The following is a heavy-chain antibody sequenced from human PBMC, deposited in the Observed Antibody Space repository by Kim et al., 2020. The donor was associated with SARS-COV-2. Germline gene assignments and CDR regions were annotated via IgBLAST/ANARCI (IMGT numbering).Heavy chain of an antibody. D-gene: IGHD5-12*01. V-gene: IGHV3-7*03. Sequence: GGSLRLSCAASGFTLSGYWMSWVRQAPGKGLEWVAKMNRNGNVKAYVDSVRGRVTISRDDSENSLHLQMDRLRVEDSGFYYCVRGPPRDSCYEYYFDFWG. J-gene: IGHJ4*01. CDR1: GFTLSGYW. CDR2: MNRNGNVK. CDR3: VRGPPRDSCYEYYFDF.